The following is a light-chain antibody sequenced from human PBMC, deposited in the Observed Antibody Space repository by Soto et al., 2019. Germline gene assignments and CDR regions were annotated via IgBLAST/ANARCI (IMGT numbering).Light chain of an antibody. CDR1: ESFGSS. Sequence: EIVMTQSPATLSVSPGERATLSCRASESFGSSLAWYQQTPGQAPRLLIYATSIRATDVPARFSGSGSGTDFTLTISSLQSEDFAVYYCQQYARWPRTFGPGTKV. J-gene: IGKJ1*01. CDR3: QQYARWPRT. CDR2: ATS. V-gene: IGKV3-15*01.